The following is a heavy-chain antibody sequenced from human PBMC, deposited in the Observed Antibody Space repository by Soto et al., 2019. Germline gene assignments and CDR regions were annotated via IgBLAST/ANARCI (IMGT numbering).Heavy chain of an antibody. CDR3: AKERNSWYSSGSDS. CDR2: ISVNGGST. V-gene: IGHV3-23*01. J-gene: IGHJ4*02. D-gene: IGHD2-15*01. Sequence: EVQLLESGGALLKGGGPLRVSCAAFGFTFSSCAWGGVRQAPGKGLEWVSSISVNGGSTYYADSVKGRFTISRDNSKNILYLHMISLRAEDTAVYYCAKERNSWYSSGSDSWGQGTLVTVSS. CDR1: GFTFSSCA.